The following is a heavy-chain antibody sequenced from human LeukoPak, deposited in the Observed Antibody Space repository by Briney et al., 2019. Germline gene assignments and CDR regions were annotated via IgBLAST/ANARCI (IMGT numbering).Heavy chain of an antibody. CDR1: GYTFGSDD. CDR3: ARGRGYSYGSSSIDY. CDR2: INPNNGNL. V-gene: IGHV1-8*03. J-gene: IGHJ4*02. D-gene: IGHD5-18*01. Sequence: ASVKVSCKASGYTFGSDDINWVRQATGQGLEWMGWINPNNGNLGYAQKFQGRVAITRNTPISTAYMELSSLTSEDAAVYYCARGRGYSYGSSSIDYWGQGTLVTVSS.